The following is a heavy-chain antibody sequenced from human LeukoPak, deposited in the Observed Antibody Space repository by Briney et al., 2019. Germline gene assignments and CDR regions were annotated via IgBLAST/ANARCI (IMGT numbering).Heavy chain of an antibody. CDR2: INVDGSST. D-gene: IGHD3-9*01. CDR3: ARDRYDILTGYNPLGAFDI. CDR1: GFTLTNYW. J-gene: IGHJ3*02. V-gene: IGHV3-74*01. Sequence: GGSLRLSCAASGFTLTNYWMHWVRQAPGKGLVWVSRINVDGSSTTYADSAKGRFTISRDNAKNTLYLQMNSLRAEDTAVYYCARDRYDILTGYNPLGAFDIWGQGTMVTVSS.